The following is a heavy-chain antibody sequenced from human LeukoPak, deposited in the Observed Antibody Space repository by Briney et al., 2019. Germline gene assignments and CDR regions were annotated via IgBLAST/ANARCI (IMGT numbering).Heavy chain of an antibody. CDR1: GFTFSSYA. CDR3: AKEPAQDDYGDKDAFDI. J-gene: IGHJ3*02. CDR2: ISGSGGST. Sequence: GGSLRLSCAASGFTFSSYAMSWVRQAPGKGLEWVSAISGSGGSTYYADSVKGRFTISRDNSKNTLYLQMNSLRAEDTAVYYCAKEPAQDDYGDKDAFDIWGQGTMVTVSS. D-gene: IGHD4-17*01. V-gene: IGHV3-23*01.